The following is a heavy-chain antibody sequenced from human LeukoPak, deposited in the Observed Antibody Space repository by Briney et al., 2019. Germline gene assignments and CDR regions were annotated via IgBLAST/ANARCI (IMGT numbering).Heavy chain of an antibody. CDR1: GFTFSSYA. V-gene: IGHV3-23*01. J-gene: IGHJ4*02. D-gene: IGHD6-6*01. CDR2: ISGSGGST. Sequence: GGSMRLSCAASGFTFSSYAMSWVRQAPGKGLEWVSAISGSGGSTYYADSVKGRFSISRDNSKNTLYLQMNSLRAEDTAVYYCANGIGYSSSSDLDYWGQGTLVTVSS. CDR3: ANGIGYSSSSDLDY.